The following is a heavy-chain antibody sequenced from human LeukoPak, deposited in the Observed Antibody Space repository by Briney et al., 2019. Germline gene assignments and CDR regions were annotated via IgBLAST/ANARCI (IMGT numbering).Heavy chain of an antibody. V-gene: IGHV1-46*01. J-gene: IGHJ6*02. Sequence: ASVKASCKASGYTFTSYYMHWVRQAPGQGLEWMGIINPSGGSTSYAQKFQGRVTMTRDTSTSTVYMELSSLRSEDTAVYYCARDSTTVTTYYYYYGMDVWGQGTTVTVSS. D-gene: IGHD4-17*01. CDR3: ARDSTTVTTYYYYYGMDV. CDR2: INPSGGST. CDR1: GYTFTSYY.